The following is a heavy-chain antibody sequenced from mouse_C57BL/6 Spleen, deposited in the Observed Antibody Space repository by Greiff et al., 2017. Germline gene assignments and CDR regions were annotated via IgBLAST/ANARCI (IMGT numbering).Heavy chain of an antibody. CDR3: ARNLVNGNYFDY. Sequence: QVHVKQSGAELVKPGASVKISCKASGYAFSSYWLNWVKQRPGKGLEWIGQIYPGDGDTNYNGKFKGKATLTADKSSSTAYMQLSSLTSEDSAVYFCARNLVNGNYFDYWGQGTTLTVSS. CDR2: IYPGDGDT. J-gene: IGHJ2*01. CDR1: GYAFSSYW. D-gene: IGHD2-1*01. V-gene: IGHV1-80*01.